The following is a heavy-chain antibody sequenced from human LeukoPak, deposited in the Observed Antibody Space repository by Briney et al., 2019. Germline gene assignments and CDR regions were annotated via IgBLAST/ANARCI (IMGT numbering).Heavy chain of an antibody. J-gene: IGHJ4*02. D-gene: IGHD5-24*01. CDR1: GGSISSGGYY. CDR2: IYYSGST. Sequence: SQTLSLTCTVSGGSISSGGYYWSWIRQHPGKGLEWIGYIYYSGSTYYNPSLKSRVTISVDTSKNQFSLKLSSVTATDTAVYYCASALEMATIQEYYFDYWGQGTLVTVSS. CDR3: ASALEMATIQEYYFDY. V-gene: IGHV4-31*03.